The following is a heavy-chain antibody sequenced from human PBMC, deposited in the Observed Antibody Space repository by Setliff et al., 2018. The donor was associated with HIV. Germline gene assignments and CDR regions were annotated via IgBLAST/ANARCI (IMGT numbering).Heavy chain of an antibody. Sequence: ASVKVSCKASGYSFTDYYIHWVRQAPGQGLEWMGWINPKSDGTNYAQKFQGWITMTRDTSISTAYMELSRLRSDDTAVYYCARDKTAVPRDVDAFDIWGQGTMVTVSS. CDR2: INPKSDGT. CDR1: GYSFTDYY. D-gene: IGHD6-13*01. J-gene: IGHJ3*02. V-gene: IGHV1-2*04. CDR3: ARDKTAVPRDVDAFDI.